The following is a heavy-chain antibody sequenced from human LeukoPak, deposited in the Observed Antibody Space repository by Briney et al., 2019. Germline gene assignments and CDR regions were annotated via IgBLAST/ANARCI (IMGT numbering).Heavy chain of an antibody. CDR1: GGSISSSGYY. Sequence: PSETLSLTCTVSGGSISSSGYYWGWIRQPPGKGLEWIASIYYSGSTYYNPSLKSRVTMSVDTSKNQFSLKLSSVTAADTAVYYCARERISGYYDYYFDYWGQGTLVTVSS. D-gene: IGHD3-22*01. J-gene: IGHJ4*02. CDR2: IYYSGST. V-gene: IGHV4-39*07. CDR3: ARERISGYYDYYFDY.